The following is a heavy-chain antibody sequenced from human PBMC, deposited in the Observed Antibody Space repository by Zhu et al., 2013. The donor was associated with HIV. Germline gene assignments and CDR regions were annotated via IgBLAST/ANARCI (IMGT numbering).Heavy chain of an antibody. J-gene: IGHJ5*02. V-gene: IGHV1-69*01. CDR1: GGTFSSYA. CDR3: ARDSPYYDSSGYPNWFDP. Sequence: QVQLVQSGAEVKKPGSSVKVSCKASGGTFSSYAISWVRQAPGQGLEWMGGIIPIFGTANYAQKFQGRVTITADESTSTAYMELSSLRSEDTAVYYCARDSPYYDSSGYPNWFDPWGRGNPWSPSPQ. D-gene: IGHD3-22*01. CDR2: IIPIFGTA.